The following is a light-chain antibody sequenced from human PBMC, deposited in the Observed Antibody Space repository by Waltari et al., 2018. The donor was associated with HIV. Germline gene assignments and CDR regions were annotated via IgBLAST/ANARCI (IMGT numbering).Light chain of an antibody. CDR3: QQYYSSPFT. J-gene: IGKJ4*01. CDR2: WAS. V-gene: IGKV4-1*01. Sequence: DIVMTQSPDSLAVSLGERATINCTSSQSVLYRSNNKNHLAWYQQKPGQPPKLLIYWASTREFVVPDRFSGSGSGTDFTLTISSLQAEDVAVYYCQQYYSSPFTFGGGTRVEIK. CDR1: QSVLYRSNNKNH.